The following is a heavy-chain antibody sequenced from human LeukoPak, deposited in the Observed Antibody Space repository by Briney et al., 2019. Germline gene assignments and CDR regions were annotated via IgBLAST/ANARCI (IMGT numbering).Heavy chain of an antibody. CDR3: ARAGPTPYSGSYSLFDY. CDR1: GGSFSSGSYY. J-gene: IGHJ4*02. CDR2: IYTSGST. V-gene: IGHV4-61*02. Sequence: SETLSLTCTVSGGSFSSGSYYWRWIRQPAGTGLEWVGRIYTSGSTNYNPSLKSRVTISVDTSKNQFSLKLSSVTAADTAVYYCARAGPTPYSGSYSLFDYWGQGTLVTVSS. D-gene: IGHD1-26*01.